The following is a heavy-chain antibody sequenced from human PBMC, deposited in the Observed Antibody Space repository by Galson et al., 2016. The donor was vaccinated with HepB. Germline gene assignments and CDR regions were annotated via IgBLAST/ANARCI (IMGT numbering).Heavy chain of an antibody. J-gene: IGHJ6*02. CDR2: INQDGTEK. Sequence: SLRLSCAASESTFRNYWMSWVRQAPGKGLEWVANINQDGTEKNYVHSVTGRFTVSRDNAKNSMYLQMNSLRADDTAMYYCARVVAARPGPRQDVWGQGTTVTVSS. V-gene: IGHV3-7*03. CDR3: ARVVAARPGPRQDV. CDR1: ESTFRNYW. D-gene: IGHD6-6*01.